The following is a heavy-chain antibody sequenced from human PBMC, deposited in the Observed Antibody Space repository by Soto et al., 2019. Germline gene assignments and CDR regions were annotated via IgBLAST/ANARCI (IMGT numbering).Heavy chain of an antibody. J-gene: IGHJ4*02. CDR3: ARDHSGWTGFFDY. V-gene: IGHV1-69*12. D-gene: IGHD6-19*01. CDR2: IIPIFGTA. Sequence: QVQLVQSGAEVKKPGSSVKVSCKASGGTFSSYAISWVRQAPGQGLEWMGGIIPIFGTANYAQKFQGRVTITADESTSTAYMELGSLRSEETAVYYCARDHSGWTGFFDYWGQGTLVTVSS. CDR1: GGTFSSYA.